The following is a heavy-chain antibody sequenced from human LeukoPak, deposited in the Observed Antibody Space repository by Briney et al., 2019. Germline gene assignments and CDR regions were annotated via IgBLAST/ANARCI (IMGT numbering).Heavy chain of an antibody. CDR3: ARVPPSAHQLFSSDY. CDR2: IIPIFGTA. D-gene: IGHD2-2*01. Sequence: SVKVSCKASGGTFSSYAISWVRQAPGQGLEWMGGIIPIFGTANYAQKFQGRVTITADESTSTAYMELRSLRSDDTAVYYCARVPPSAHQLFSSDYWGQGTQVTVSS. J-gene: IGHJ4*02. V-gene: IGHV1-69*01. CDR1: GGTFSSYA.